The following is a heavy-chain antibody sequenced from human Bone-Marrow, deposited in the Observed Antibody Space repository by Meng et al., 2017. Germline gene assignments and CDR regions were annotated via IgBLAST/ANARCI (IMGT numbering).Heavy chain of an antibody. CDR3: ATGAAAADH. J-gene: IGHJ4*02. Sequence: VQLGGSGAGLVRPGGSLRLPWVASGLSFTDAWMSWVRQAQGKGLEWVGRIKRNSDGGTIDYAAPVKGRFTISRDDSKNTLYLQMDSLITEDTAVYFCATGAAAADHWGQGTLVTVSS. CDR2: IKRNSDGGTI. D-gene: IGHD6-13*01. V-gene: IGHV3-15*01. CDR1: GLSFTDAW.